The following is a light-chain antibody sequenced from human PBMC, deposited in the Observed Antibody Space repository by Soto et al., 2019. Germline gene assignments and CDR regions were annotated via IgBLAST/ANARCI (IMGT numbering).Light chain of an antibody. Sequence: QSVLTQPPSVSGAPGQRVTISCTGSSSNIGANYDVHWYQQLPGTAPKLLIFNNNNRPSGVPDRISGSKSGTSASLAITGLQTEDEADYFCQSYDSSLSGLVFGGGTKVTVL. CDR1: SSNIGANYD. V-gene: IGLV1-40*01. J-gene: IGLJ2*01. CDR2: NNN. CDR3: QSYDSSLSGLV.